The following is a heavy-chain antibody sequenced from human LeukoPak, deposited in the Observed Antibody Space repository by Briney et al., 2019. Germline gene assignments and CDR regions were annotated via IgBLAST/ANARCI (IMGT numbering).Heavy chain of an antibody. V-gene: IGHV4-4*02. CDR2: VSHTGST. CDR3: ARAVGATGDY. Sequence: SETLSLTCAVSGGSISSPNWWSWVRQPPQKGLEWIGEVSHTGSTNYNPSLKSRVTISVDKSKNQFSLKLSSVTAADTALYYCARAVGATGDYWGQGTLVTVSS. J-gene: IGHJ4*02. D-gene: IGHD1-26*01. CDR1: GGSISSPNW.